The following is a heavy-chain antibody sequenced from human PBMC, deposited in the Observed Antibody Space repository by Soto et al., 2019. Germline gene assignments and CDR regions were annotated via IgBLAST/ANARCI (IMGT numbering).Heavy chain of an antibody. Sequence: QVQLQESGPGLVKPSQTLSLTCTVSGGSISSGGYYWSWIRQHPGKGLEWIGYIYYSGSTYYNPSLKSRVTIPVATSKNQFSLKLSSVTAADTAVYYCARESECSGGSRYSISIDYWGQGTLVTVSS. V-gene: IGHV4-31*03. D-gene: IGHD2-15*01. CDR3: ARESECSGGSRYSISIDY. J-gene: IGHJ4*02. CDR2: IYYSGST. CDR1: GGSISSGGYY.